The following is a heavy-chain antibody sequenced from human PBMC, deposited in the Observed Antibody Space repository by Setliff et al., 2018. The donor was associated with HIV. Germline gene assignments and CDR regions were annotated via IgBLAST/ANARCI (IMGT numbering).Heavy chain of an antibody. J-gene: IGHJ3*02. Sequence: ETLSLTCTVSGGSISTYYWSWIRQPPGKGLEWIGYSYYSGSTNYNPSLKSRVTISVDTSKNQFSLKLSSVTATDTAVYYCARTSGDYGGYTFDIWGQGTMVTVS. D-gene: IGHD4-17*01. CDR2: SYYSGST. CDR1: GGSISTYY. CDR3: ARTSGDYGGYTFDI. V-gene: IGHV4-59*08.